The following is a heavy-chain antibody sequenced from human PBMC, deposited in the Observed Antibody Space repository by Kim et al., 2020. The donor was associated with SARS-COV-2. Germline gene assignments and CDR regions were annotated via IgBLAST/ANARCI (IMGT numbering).Heavy chain of an antibody. CDR2: IYYSGST. CDR3: ARHVSGDSYGRFDY. J-gene: IGHJ4*02. Sequence: SETLSLTCTVSGGSISSYYWSWIRQPPGKGLEWIGYIYYSGSTNYNPSLKSRVTISVDTSKNQFSLKLSSVTAADTAVYYCARHVSGDSYGRFDYWGQGTLVTVSS. D-gene: IGHD5-18*01. V-gene: IGHV4-59*08. CDR1: GGSISSYY.